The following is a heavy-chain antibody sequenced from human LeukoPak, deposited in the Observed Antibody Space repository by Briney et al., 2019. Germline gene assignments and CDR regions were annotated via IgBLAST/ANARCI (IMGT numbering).Heavy chain of an antibody. V-gene: IGHV3-23*01. CDR3: ARSAAMISLQLDY. Sequence: GGSLRLSCAASGFTFSSYAMSWVRQAPGKGLEWVSAISGSGGSTYYADSVKGRFTISRDKSKNTLYLQMNSLRAEDTAVYYCARSAAMISLQLDYWGQGTLVTVSS. CDR2: ISGSGGST. CDR1: GFTFSSYA. D-gene: IGHD3-22*01. J-gene: IGHJ4*02.